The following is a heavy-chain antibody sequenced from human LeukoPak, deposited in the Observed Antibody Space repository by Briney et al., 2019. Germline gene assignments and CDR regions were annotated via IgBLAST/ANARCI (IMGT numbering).Heavy chain of an antibody. Sequence: SGESLKISCKGSGYTFARYWIAWVRQMPGKGLEWMGMIYAGDSDTRYSPSFQGQVIMSVDKSINTAHLQWNSLKASDTAMYYCARRLTSGMDVWGQGTPVTVSS. CDR1: GYTFARYW. J-gene: IGHJ6*02. V-gene: IGHV5-51*01. D-gene: IGHD1-1*01. CDR3: ARRLTSGMDV. CDR2: IYAGDSDT.